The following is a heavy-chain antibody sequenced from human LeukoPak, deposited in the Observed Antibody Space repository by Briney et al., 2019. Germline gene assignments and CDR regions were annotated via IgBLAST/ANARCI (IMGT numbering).Heavy chain of an antibody. CDR3: ARERIPALWFGEARYYYMDV. J-gene: IGHJ6*03. D-gene: IGHD3-10*01. CDR1: GYSFTGHY. V-gene: IGHV1-2*02. Sequence: ASVKVSCKASGYSFTGHYMHWVRQARGQGLEWMGWINPKSGGTNYAQKFQGRVTMTRGTSISTAYMDMSSLRSDDTAVYYCARERIPALWFGEARYYYMDVWGKGTTVTVSS. CDR2: INPKSGGT.